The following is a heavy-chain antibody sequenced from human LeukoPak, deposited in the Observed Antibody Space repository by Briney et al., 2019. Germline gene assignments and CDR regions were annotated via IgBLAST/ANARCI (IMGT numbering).Heavy chain of an antibody. CDR2: ISWNSGSI. Sequence: GGSLRLSCAASGFTFDDYAMHWVRQAPGKGLEWVSGISWNSGSIGYADSVKGRFTISRDNAKNSLYLQMNSLRAEDTALYYCAKSKYYYGSGSPPFDYWGQGTLVTVSS. J-gene: IGHJ4*02. CDR1: GFTFDDYA. V-gene: IGHV3-9*01. D-gene: IGHD3-10*01. CDR3: AKSKYYYGSGSPPFDY.